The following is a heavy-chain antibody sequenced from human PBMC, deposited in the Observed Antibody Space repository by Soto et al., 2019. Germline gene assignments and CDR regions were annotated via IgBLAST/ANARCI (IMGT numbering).Heavy chain of an antibody. D-gene: IGHD2-21*02. CDR3: ARDQIAYCGGDCYSGNWFDP. CDR2: IYYSGST. V-gene: IGHV4-59*01. Sequence: PSETLSLTCTVSGGSISSYYWSWIRQPPGKGLDWIGYIYYSGSTNYNPSLKSRVTISVDTSKNQFSLKLSSVTAADTAVYYCARDQIAYCGGDCYSGNWFDPWGQGTLVTVSS. J-gene: IGHJ5*02. CDR1: GGSISSYY.